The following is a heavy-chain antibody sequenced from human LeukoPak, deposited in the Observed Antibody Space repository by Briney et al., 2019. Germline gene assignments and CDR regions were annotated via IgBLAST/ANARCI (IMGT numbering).Heavy chain of an antibody. CDR1: GFTFSSYG. CDR2: ITSTSYM. CDR3: ARAAHSASGGIYFFDY. J-gene: IGHJ4*02. Sequence: GGSLRLSCAASGFTFSSYGMNWVRQAPGKGLEWVSSITSTSYMYYADSVKGRFTISRDNAKNSLYLQMNSLRAEDTAVYYCARAAHSASGGIYFFDYWGQGTLVTVSS. V-gene: IGHV3-21*01. D-gene: IGHD3-10*01.